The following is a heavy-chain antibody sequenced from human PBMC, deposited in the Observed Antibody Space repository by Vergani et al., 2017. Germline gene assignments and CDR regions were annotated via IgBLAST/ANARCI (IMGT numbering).Heavy chain of an antibody. D-gene: IGHD2-2*02. V-gene: IGHV1-69*01. CDR1: GGTFSSYA. CDR2: IIPIFGTA. J-gene: IGHJ5*02. CDR3: ARGAAIVVVPAAISGWFDP. Sequence: VQLVQSGAEVKKPGSSVKVSCKASGGTFSSYAISWVRQAPGQGLEWMGGIIPIFGTANYAQKFQGRVTITADESTSTAYMELSSLRSEDTAVYYCARGAAIVVVPAAISGWFDPGGQGTLVTVSS.